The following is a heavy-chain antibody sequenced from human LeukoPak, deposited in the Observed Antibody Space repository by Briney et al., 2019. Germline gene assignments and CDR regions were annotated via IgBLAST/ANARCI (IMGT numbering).Heavy chain of an antibody. CDR1: GYTFTAYY. Sequence: ASVKVSCKASGYTFTAYYIHWVRQAPGQGLEWMGWINPDSGGTYCAQKFQGRVTMTRDTSSSTAYMELSRLRSDDTAVYYCVRDGAFDMWGQGTMVTVSS. CDR2: INPDSGGT. CDR3: VRDGAFDM. V-gene: IGHV1-2*02. J-gene: IGHJ3*02.